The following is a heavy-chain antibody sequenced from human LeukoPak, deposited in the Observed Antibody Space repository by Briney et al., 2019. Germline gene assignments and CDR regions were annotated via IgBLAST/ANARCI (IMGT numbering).Heavy chain of an antibody. V-gene: IGHV4-31*03. J-gene: IGHJ6*02. D-gene: IGHD2-15*01. CDR1: GGSISSGGYY. CDR3: ARFCSGGSCYHGYYYYGMDV. CDR2: IYYSGST. Sequence: KASETLSLTCTVSGGSISSGGYYWSWIRQHPGKGLEWIGYIYYSGSTYYNPSLKSRVTISVDTSKNQFSLKLSSVTAADTAVYYCARFCSGGSCYHGYYYYGMDVWGQGTTVTVSS.